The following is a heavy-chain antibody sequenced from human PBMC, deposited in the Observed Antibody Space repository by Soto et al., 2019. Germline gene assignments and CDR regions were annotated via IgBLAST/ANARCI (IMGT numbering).Heavy chain of an antibody. CDR1: GYTLTDYY. J-gene: IGHJ6*02. CDR3: ARDGGVASVYGMDV. D-gene: IGHD5-12*01. Sequence: QVHLVQSGAEVKRPGASVKVSCKASGYTLTDYYIHWVRQAPGQGLEWLGWINPNSGGTNYAQKFRGRVTLSRDTSISTSYLELGRLTTDDTAVYYGARDGGVASVYGMDVWGQGTTVTVSS. CDR2: INPNSGGT. V-gene: IGHV1-2*02.